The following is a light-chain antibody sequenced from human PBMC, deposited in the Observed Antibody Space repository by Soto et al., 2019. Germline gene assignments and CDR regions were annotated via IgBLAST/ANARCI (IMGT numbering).Light chain of an antibody. Sequence: QLVLTQSPSASASLGASVKLICTLSSGHSSYAIAWHQQQPEKGPRYLMKLNSDGSHSKGDGIPDRFSGSSSGAERYLTISSLQSEDEADYYCQTWGTGPQVVFGGGTKLTVL. CDR3: QTWGTGPQVV. CDR1: SGHSSYA. V-gene: IGLV4-69*01. J-gene: IGLJ2*01. CDR2: LNSDGSH.